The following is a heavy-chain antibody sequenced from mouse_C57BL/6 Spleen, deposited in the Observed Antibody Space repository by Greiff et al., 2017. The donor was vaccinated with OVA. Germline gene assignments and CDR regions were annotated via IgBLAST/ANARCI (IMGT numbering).Heavy chain of an antibody. CDR1: GFTFSNYW. CDR2: IRLKSDNYAT. V-gene: IGHV6-3*01. D-gene: IGHD2-5*01. J-gene: IGHJ4*01. Sequence: EVMLVESGGGLVQPGGSMKLPCVASGFTFSNYWMNWVRQSPEKGLEWVAQIRLKSDNYATHYAESVKGRFTISRDDSKSSVYLQMNNLRAEDTGIYYCTYSNYDAMDYWGQGTSVTVSS. CDR3: TYSNYDAMDY.